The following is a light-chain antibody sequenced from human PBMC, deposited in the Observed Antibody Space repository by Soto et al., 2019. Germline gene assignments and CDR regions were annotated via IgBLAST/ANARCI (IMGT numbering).Light chain of an antibody. CDR1: QTISSW. Sequence: DIQMTQSPSTLSASVGDRVTITCRASQTISSWLAWYQQKPGKAPKVLIYDASSLESGVPSRFSGSGSGTECTLTISSLQPDDSATYYCQQYNSYSRTFGQGTKVDIK. V-gene: IGKV1-5*01. CDR3: QQYNSYSRT. CDR2: DAS. J-gene: IGKJ1*01.